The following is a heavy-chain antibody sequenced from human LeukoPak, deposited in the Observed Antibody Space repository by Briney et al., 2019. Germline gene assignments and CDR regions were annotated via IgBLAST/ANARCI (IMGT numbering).Heavy chain of an antibody. J-gene: IGHJ3*02. V-gene: IGHV3-30*03. Sequence: PGRSLRLSCAASGFIFSSYGMHWVRQAPGRGLEWVAVISYDGSNKYYGDSVKGRFTISRDSLKNTLYLQMNSLRAEDTAMYYCARDWSFDSDDYYLYGFDIWGQGTRVTVSS. CDR2: ISYDGSNK. CDR1: GFIFSSYG. CDR3: ARDWSFDSDDYYLYGFDI. D-gene: IGHD3-22*01.